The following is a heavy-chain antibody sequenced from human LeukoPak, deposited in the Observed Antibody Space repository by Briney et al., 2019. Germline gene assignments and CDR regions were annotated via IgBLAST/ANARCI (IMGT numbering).Heavy chain of an antibody. Sequence: GGSLRLSCTASGFTFGDYVMSWFRQAPGKGLEWVGFIRGKAYGGTTEYAASVKGRFTISRDDSKSIAYLQMNSLKTEDTAVYYCTRVYSSGWWYAFVIWGQGTMVTVSS. CDR3: TRVYSSGWWYAFVI. V-gene: IGHV3-49*03. CDR2: IRGKAYGGTT. CDR1: GFTFGDYV. J-gene: IGHJ3*02. D-gene: IGHD6-19*01.